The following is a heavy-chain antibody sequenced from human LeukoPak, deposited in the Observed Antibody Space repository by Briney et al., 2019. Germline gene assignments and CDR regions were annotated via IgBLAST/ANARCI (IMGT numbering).Heavy chain of an antibody. CDR1: GFTLSRYS. J-gene: IGHJ4*02. V-gene: IGHV3-21*04. CDR2: ISSSSSYI. Sequence: GGSLGLSWAASGFTLSRYSMNWVRQAPGKWPEWVSFISSSSSYIYFADSVKGRFTISRDNAQNSLYLPMNSLEGDDTAEYYRSRGGSSWYYFDYWGQGTLVTVSS. D-gene: IGHD6-13*01. CDR3: SRGGSSWYYFDY.